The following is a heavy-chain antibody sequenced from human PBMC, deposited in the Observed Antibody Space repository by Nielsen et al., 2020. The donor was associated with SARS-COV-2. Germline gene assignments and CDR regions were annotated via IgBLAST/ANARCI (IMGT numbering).Heavy chain of an antibody. CDR1: GGSFSDYY. Sequence: SETLSLTCGVYGGSFSDYYWNWIRQSPGKGLEWIGQIGHSGNTNYNPSLKSRVTMSADTSKRQFSLKLNSVTAADAADYYCAGGVPPTGMLFDFWGLGTRVIVSS. J-gene: IGHJ4*02. CDR3: AGGVPPTGMLFDF. V-gene: IGHV4-34*01. CDR2: IGHSGNT. D-gene: IGHD1-1*01.